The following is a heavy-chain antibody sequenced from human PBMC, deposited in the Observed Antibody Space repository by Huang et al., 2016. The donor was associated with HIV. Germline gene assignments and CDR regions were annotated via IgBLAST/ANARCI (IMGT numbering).Heavy chain of an antibody. CDR3: ARGVTRVAARKGLAF. V-gene: IGHV4-34*02. CDR2: MNHSGNT. D-gene: IGHD6-6*01. CDR1: GGSFSGFY. Sequence: QVHLQQWGAGLLKPSETLSLSCAVSGGSFSGFYWTWIRQPLGKGPEWLGEMNHSGNTRYTPALQSRVTISVDRSKNLFFLNMTAVTAADTAVYYCARGVTRVAARKGLAFWGQGTLVTVSS. J-gene: IGHJ4*02.